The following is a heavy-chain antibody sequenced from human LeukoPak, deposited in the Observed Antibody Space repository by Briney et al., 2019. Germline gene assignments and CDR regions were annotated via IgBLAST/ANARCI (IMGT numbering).Heavy chain of an antibody. CDR3: ARGLVGATDAMGYYYGMDV. CDR1: GYTFTGYY. V-gene: IGHV1-2*04. J-gene: IGHJ6*02. CDR2: INPNSGGT. D-gene: IGHD1-26*01. Sequence: GASVKVSCKASGYTFTGYYMHWVRQAPGQGLEWMGWINPNSGGTNYAQKFQGWVTMTRDTSISTAYMELSRLRSDDTAVYYCARGLVGATDAMGYYYGMDVWGQGTTVTVSS.